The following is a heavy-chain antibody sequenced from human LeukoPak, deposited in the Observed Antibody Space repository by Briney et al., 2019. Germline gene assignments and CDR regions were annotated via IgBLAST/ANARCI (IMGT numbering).Heavy chain of an antibody. CDR3: ARVKQGYSYGPIDY. V-gene: IGHV3-21*01. Sequence: GGSLRLSCAASGFTFSSYSMNWVRQAPGKGLGWVSSISSSSSYIYYADSVKGRFTISRDNAKNSLYLQMNSLRAEDTAVYYCARVKQGYSYGPIDYWGQGTLVTVSS. D-gene: IGHD5-18*01. J-gene: IGHJ4*02. CDR2: ISSSSSYI. CDR1: GFTFSSYS.